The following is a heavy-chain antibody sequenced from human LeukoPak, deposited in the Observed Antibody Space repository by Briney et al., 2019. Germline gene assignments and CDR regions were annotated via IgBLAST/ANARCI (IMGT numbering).Heavy chain of an antibody. J-gene: IGHJ4*02. V-gene: IGHV5-51*01. CDR1: GYRFTTYW. Sequence: GESLKISCKGSGYRFTTYWIGWVRQMPGKGLEWMGIIYPDDSDTRYSPSFQGQVTISADKSISTAYLQWSSLKASDTAMYYCARPTGLRFFDYWGQGTLVTVSS. CDR2: IYPDDSDT. CDR3: ARPTGLRFFDY. D-gene: IGHD4-11*01.